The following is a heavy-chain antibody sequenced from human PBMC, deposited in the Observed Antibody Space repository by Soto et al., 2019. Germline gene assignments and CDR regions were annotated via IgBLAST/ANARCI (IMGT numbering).Heavy chain of an antibody. CDR2: IYYSGIT. V-gene: IGHV4-59*02. CDR3: AGRGRMSTWDWFDP. D-gene: IGHD7-27*01. Sequence: SETLSLTCTVSGGSVSSHYWNWIRQPPGKGLEWIGYIYYSGITNYKPSLKSRVTISLDTSKNQFSLNLTSVTAADTAIYYCAGRGRMSTWDWFDPWGQGTLVTVSS. CDR1: GGSVSSHY. J-gene: IGHJ5*02.